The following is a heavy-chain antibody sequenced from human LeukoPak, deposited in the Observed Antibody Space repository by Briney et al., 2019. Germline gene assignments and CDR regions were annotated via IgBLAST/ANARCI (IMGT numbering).Heavy chain of an antibody. D-gene: IGHD6-19*01. CDR2: INPNSGAA. Sequence: ASVKVSCKASGYTFTAWYMHWVRQAPGQGLEWMGWINPNSGAANFAQKFQGRVTMTRDTSTSTVYMELSSLRSEDTALYYCVKQWLVAAAFDYWGQGTLVTVSS. CDR3: VKQWLVAAAFDY. J-gene: IGHJ4*02. CDR1: GYTFTAWY. V-gene: IGHV1-2*02.